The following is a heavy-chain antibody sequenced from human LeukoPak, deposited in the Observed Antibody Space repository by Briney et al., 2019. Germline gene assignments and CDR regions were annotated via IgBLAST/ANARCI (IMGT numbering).Heavy chain of an antibody. CDR3: ARDLVRELTNYYYYGMDV. CDR2: IGPTGDT. J-gene: IGHJ6*02. CDR1: GFTFSSSD. Sequence: PGGSLRLSCAASGFTFSSSDMHWVRQATGKGLEWVSAIGPTGDTYYPDSVKGRFTISRDNSKNTLYLQMNSLRAEDTAVYYCARDLVRELTNYYYYGMDVWGQGTTVTVSS. D-gene: IGHD1-26*01. V-gene: IGHV3-13*01.